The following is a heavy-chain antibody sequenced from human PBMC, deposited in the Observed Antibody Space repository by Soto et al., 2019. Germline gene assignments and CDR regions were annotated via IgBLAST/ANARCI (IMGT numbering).Heavy chain of an antibody. Sequence: EVQLVESGGGLVKPGGSLRLSCAASGSTFSNAWMSWVRQAPGKGLEWVGRIKSKTDGGTTDYAEPVKGRFTISRDDSKNTLYLQMNSLKTEDTAVYYCTTVSHTFVVVAPAATHQFDYWGQGTLVTVSS. V-gene: IGHV3-15*01. CDR2: IKSKTDGGTT. J-gene: IGHJ4*02. CDR1: GSTFSNAW. D-gene: IGHD2-2*01. CDR3: TTVSHTFVVVAPAATHQFDY.